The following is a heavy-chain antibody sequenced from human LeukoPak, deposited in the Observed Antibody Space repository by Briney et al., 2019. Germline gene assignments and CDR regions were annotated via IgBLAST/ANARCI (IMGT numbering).Heavy chain of an antibody. CDR1: GASISSYY. Sequence: SETLSLTCTVSGASISSYYWSWIRQPPGKGLEWIAFVSNSVSTNYNPSLKSRVTISLDTSRKQLSLRLSSVIAADTAVYYCVATERWLQWDYWGQGTLVTVSS. D-gene: IGHD5-24*01. J-gene: IGHJ4*02. V-gene: IGHV4-4*08. CDR3: VATERWLQWDY. CDR2: VSNSVST.